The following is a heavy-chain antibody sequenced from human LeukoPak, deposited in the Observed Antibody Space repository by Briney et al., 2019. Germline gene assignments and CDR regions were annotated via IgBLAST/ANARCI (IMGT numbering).Heavy chain of an antibody. CDR3: AKRADSNAHSFDY. V-gene: IGHV3-48*04. J-gene: IGHJ4*02. CDR1: GFSFSRYG. CDR2: IRSSDSTT. D-gene: IGHD3-22*01. Sequence: GGCLRLSSAASGFSFSRYGMKSVWQAPGKGLEWLSCIRSSDSTTYYADSLKGRFTISRDNAKYSLYLQMDSLGVTDTAVYYSAKRADSNAHSFDYWGQGTLVTVSS.